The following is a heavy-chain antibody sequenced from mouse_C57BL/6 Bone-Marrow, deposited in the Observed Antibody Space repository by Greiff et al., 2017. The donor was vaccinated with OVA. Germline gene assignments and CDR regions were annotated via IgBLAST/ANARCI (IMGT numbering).Heavy chain of an antibody. D-gene: IGHD1-1*01. CDR3: ARDQKKIYYYGSYWYFDV. CDR2: ISDGGSYT. CDR1: GFTFSSYT. J-gene: IGHJ1*03. Sequence: EVMLVESGGGLVKPGGSLKLSCAASGFTFSSYTMSWVRQTPEKRLEWVATISDGGSYTYYPDNVKGRFTISRDNAKNKLYLQMSHLKSEDTAMYYCARDQKKIYYYGSYWYFDVWGTGTTVTVSS. V-gene: IGHV5-4*01.